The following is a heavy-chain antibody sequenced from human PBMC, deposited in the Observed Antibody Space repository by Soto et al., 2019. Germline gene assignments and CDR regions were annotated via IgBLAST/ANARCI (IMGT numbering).Heavy chain of an antibody. D-gene: IGHD6-13*01. CDR2: ISSSSSYI. CDR1: GFTFSSYS. J-gene: IGHJ4*02. V-gene: IGHV3-21*01. Sequence: GGSLRLSCAASGFTFSSYSMNWVRQAPGKGLEWVSSISSSSSYIYYADSVKGRFTISRDNAKNSLYLQMNSLRAEDTAVYYCASMNAAAAAYYFDYWGQGTLVTVSS. CDR3: ASMNAAAAAYYFDY.